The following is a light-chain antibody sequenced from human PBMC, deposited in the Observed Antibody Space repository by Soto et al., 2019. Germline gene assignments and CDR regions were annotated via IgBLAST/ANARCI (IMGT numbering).Light chain of an antibody. CDR2: DVS. J-gene: IGLJ1*01. CDR3: TSYTSSVTYV. V-gene: IGLV2-14*01. Sequence: QSVLTQPASVSGSPGQSITIFCTGTSNDVGAYNSVSWYQPHPGKVPKLIIYDVSTRPSGVSYRFSGSKSGNTASLTISGLQAEDEADHYCTSYTSSVTYVFGGGTKVTVL. CDR1: SNDVGAYNS.